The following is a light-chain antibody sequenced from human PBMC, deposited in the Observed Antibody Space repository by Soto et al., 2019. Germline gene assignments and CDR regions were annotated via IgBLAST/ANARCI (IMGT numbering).Light chain of an antibody. CDR2: DVF. CDR3: QQYDQLPIT. V-gene: IGKV1-33*01. Sequence: DIQMTQSASSLPASVGDTVTISCQASQDIRKYLNWFQQKPGKAPKLLIYDVFNVETGVPSRFSGRGSGTDFTLIISNLQPEDFATYYCQQYDQLPITFGGVTKVDI. J-gene: IGKJ4*01. CDR1: QDIRKY.